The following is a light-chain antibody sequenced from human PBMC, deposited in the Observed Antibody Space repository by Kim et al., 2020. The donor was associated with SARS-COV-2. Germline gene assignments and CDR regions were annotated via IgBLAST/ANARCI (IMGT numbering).Light chain of an antibody. CDR1: SSNIGAGYD. J-gene: IGLJ3*02. CDR3: QSYDSSLSGSM. CDR2: GNS. Sequence: QSVLTQPPSVSGAPGQRVTISCTGSSSNIGAGYDVHWYQQLPGTAPKLLIYGNSNRPSGVPDRFSGSKSGTSASLAITGLQAEDEADYYCQSYDSSLSGSMFGGGTHLTVL. V-gene: IGLV1-40*01.